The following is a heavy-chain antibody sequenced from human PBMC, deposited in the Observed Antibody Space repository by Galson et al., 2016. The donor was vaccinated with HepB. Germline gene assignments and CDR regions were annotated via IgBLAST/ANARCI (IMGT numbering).Heavy chain of an antibody. CDR2: INPNIGDT. V-gene: IGHV1-2*02. CDR3: ARATSCSAGTGYASYFDY. Sequence: SVKVSCKASGYTFNGYYIHWVRQAPGQGLEWMGWINPNIGDTNYAQKFQGRVTMTRDTSITTAYMELNTLRSDDKAVYFCARATSCSAGTGYASYFDYWGQGTLVTVSS. J-gene: IGHJ4*02. CDR1: GYTFNGYY. D-gene: IGHD2-15*01.